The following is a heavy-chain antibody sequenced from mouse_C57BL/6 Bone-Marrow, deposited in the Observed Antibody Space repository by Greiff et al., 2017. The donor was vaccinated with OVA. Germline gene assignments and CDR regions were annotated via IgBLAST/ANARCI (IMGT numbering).Heavy chain of an antibody. CDR3: ARPELTGFAY. J-gene: IGHJ3*01. V-gene: IGHV5-6*02. Sequence: DVMLVESGGDLVKPGGSLKLSCAASGFTFSSYGMSWVRQTPDKRLEWVATISSGGSYTYYPDSVKGRFTISRDNAKNTLYLQMSSLKSEDTAMYYCARPELTGFAYWGQGTLVTVSA. CDR1: GFTFSSYG. D-gene: IGHD4-1*01. CDR2: ISSGGSYT.